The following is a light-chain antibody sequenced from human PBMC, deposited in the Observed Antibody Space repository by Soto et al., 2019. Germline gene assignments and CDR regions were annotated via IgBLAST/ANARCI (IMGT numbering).Light chain of an antibody. V-gene: IGLV1-44*01. CDR2: SNN. CDR3: AAWDYSLNGMI. Sequence: QSVLTQPPSASGTPGQRITIYCSGSSSNIGSHTVNWHQQVPGTAPKLLIYSNNERPSGVPDRFSGSKSGTSASLAISGLQSGDVADYYCAAWDYSLNGMIFGGGTKLTVL. CDR1: SSNIGSHT. J-gene: IGLJ2*01.